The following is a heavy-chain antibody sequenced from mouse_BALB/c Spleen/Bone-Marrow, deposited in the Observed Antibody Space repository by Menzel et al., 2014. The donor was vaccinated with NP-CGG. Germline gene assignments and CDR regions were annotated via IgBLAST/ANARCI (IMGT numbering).Heavy chain of an antibody. CDR2: INPDSSTI. Sequence: DVKLQESGGGLVQPGGSLKLSCAASGFDFSRYWMSWVRQAPGKGLEWIGEINPDSSTINYTPSLKDKFIISRDNAKNTLYLQMSKVRSEDAALYYCARQGYYGKGDYWGQGTTLTVSS. D-gene: IGHD2-1*01. CDR3: ARQGYYGKGDY. CDR1: GFDFSRYW. V-gene: IGHV4-1*02. J-gene: IGHJ2*01.